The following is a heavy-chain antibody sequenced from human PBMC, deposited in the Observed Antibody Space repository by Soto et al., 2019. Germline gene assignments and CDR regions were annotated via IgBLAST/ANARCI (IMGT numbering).Heavy chain of an antibody. V-gene: IGHV3-23*01. J-gene: IGHJ4*02. CDR2: ISGSGGTT. D-gene: IGHD6-13*01. CDR3: AKSQIGAARYGDY. Sequence: EVQLLESGGGLVQPGGSLRLSCEASAFTFSNYAMNWVRQAPGKGLEWVSAISGSGGTTYYADSVKGRFTISRDNSKNTLYLQMNNLIAEDTAVYYCAKSQIGAARYGDYWGQGTLVTVSS. CDR1: AFTFSNYA.